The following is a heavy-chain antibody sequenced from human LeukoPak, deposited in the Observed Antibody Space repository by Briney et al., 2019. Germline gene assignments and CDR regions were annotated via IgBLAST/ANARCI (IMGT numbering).Heavy chain of an antibody. CDR2: IYHSGST. CDR3: ARVRGEDYYMDV. V-gene: IGHV4-38-2*01. CDR1: GFSVSSKY. J-gene: IGHJ6*03. Sequence: GSLRLSCAASGFSVSSKYMSWVRQAPGKGLEWIGSIYHSGSTYYNPSLKSRVTISVDTSKNQFSLKLRSVTAADTAVYYCARVRGEDYYMDVWGKGTTVTVSS. D-gene: IGHD3-10*01.